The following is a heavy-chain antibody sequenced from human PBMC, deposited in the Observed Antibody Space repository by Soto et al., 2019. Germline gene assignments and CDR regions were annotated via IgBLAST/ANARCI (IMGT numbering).Heavy chain of an antibody. V-gene: IGHV4-34*01. Sequence: QVQLQQWGAGLLKPSETLSLTCAVYGGSFSGYYWSWIRQPPGKGLEWIGEINHSGSTNYNPSLKSRVTISVDTSKNQFSLKLSSVTAADTAVYYCARGRRWDRWFVEVWGQGTLVTVSS. D-gene: IGHD3-10*01. J-gene: IGHJ4*02. CDR1: GGSFSGYY. CDR2: INHSGST. CDR3: ARGRRWDRWFVEV.